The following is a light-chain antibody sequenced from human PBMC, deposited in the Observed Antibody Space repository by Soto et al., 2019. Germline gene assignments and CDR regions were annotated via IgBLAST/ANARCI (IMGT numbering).Light chain of an antibody. Sequence: DIQMTQSPSSLSASVGDRVTITCRASQSISSYLNWYQQKPGKAPKLLIYAASSLQSGVPSRFSGSRSATDFTLTISSLQPEDFATYYCQQTYSTTVTFGPGTRLEIK. CDR3: QQTYSTTVT. CDR1: QSISSY. J-gene: IGKJ5*01. V-gene: IGKV1-39*01. CDR2: AAS.